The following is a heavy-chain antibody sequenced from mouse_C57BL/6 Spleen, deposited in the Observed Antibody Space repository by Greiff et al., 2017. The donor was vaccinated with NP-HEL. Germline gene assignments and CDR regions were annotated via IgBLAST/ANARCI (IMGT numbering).Heavy chain of an antibody. CDR1: GYTFTSYC. V-gene: IGHV1-7*01. CDR2: INPSSGYT. CDR3: AKYLHYYGSSVDY. Sequence: QVQLQQSGAELVKPGASVKLSCKASGYTFTSYCMHWVKQRPGKGLEWIGYINPSSGYTKYNQKFKDKATLTADKSSGTAYMQLSSLTYEDTAVYYCAKYLHYYGSSVDYWGQGTTLTVSS. D-gene: IGHD1-1*01. J-gene: IGHJ2*01.